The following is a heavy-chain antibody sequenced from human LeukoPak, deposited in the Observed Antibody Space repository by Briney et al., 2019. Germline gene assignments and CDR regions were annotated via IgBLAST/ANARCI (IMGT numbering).Heavy chain of an antibody. CDR2: IYSGGST. CDR3: ARDQLWNYYDSSGYYGFDY. D-gene: IGHD3-22*01. Sequence: GGSLRLSCAASGFTVSSNYMSWVRQAPGKGLEWVSVIYSGGSTYYADSVKGRFTISRDNSKNTLYLQMNSLRAEDTAVYYCARDQLWNYYDSSGYYGFDYWGQGTLVTVSS. V-gene: IGHV3-66*01. J-gene: IGHJ4*02. CDR1: GFTVSSNY.